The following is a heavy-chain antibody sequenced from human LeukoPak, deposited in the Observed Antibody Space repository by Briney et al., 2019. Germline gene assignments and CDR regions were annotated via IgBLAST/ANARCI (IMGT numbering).Heavy chain of an antibody. J-gene: IGHJ4*02. Sequence: LRLYCAASAFTFSDYSMNWVRQAPGKGLEWIGYIYYSGNTNYNPSLKRPVTIPVDTSKNRFSLKLTSVTPADTAVYFCAGDSYGTDYWGQGTLVTVSS. CDR1: AFTFSDYS. CDR3: AGDSYGTDY. D-gene: IGHD5-18*01. CDR2: IYYSGNT. V-gene: IGHV4-59*01.